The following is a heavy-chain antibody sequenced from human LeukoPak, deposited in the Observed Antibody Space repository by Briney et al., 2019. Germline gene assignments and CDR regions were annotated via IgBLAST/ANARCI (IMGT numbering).Heavy chain of an antibody. D-gene: IGHD2-2*02. CDR1: GGSISSYY. CDR2: IYTSGST. CDR3: ARTLGYCSSTSCYNYYYYYMDV. Sequence: PSETLSLTCTVSGGSISSYYWSWIRQPPGKGLEWIGYIYTSGSTNYNTSLKSRVTISVDTSKNQFSLKLSSVTAADTAVYYCARTLGYCSSTSCYNYYYYYMDVWGKGTTVTVSS. J-gene: IGHJ6*03. V-gene: IGHV4-4*09.